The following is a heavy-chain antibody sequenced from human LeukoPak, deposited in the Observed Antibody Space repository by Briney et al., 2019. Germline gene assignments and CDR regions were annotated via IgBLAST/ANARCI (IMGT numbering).Heavy chain of an antibody. V-gene: IGHV4-59*01. CDR1: GGSISSYY. Sequence: PSETLSLTCTVSGGSISSYYWSWIRQPPGKGLEWIGYIYYSGSTNYNPSLKSRVTISVNTSKNQFSLNLSSVTAADTAVYYCARSPGIVGATTNYYFDYWGQGTLVTVSS. D-gene: IGHD1-26*01. CDR2: IYYSGST. CDR3: ARSPGIVGATTNYYFDY. J-gene: IGHJ4*02.